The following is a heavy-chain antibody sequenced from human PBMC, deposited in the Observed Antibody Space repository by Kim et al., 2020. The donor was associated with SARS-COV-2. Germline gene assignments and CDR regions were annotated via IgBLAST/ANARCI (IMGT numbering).Heavy chain of an antibody. CDR1: GDSVSSNSAA. V-gene: IGHV6-1*01. D-gene: IGHD6-13*01. Sequence: SQTLSLTCAISGDSVSSNSAAWNWIRQSPSRGLEWLGRTYYRSKWYNDYAVSVKSRITINPDTSKNQFSLQLNSVTPEDTAVYYCARAGESSWYLYNWFDPWGQGTLVTVSS. CDR3: ARAGESSWYLYNWFDP. J-gene: IGHJ5*02. CDR2: TYYRSKWYN.